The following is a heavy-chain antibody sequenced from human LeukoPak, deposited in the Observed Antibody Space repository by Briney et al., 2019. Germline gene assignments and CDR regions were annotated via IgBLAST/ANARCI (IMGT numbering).Heavy chain of an antibody. CDR1: GGSIGTYY. Sequence: SETLSLTCTVSGGSIGTYYWSWIRQPPGKGLEWIGYIYHSGDTKYNPSLKSRVTISVDTSKNQFSLRLRSVTAADTAVYYCAREGYSGHDFIYWGQGTLVTVSS. V-gene: IGHV4-59*01. J-gene: IGHJ4*02. D-gene: IGHD5-12*01. CDR3: AREGYSGHDFIY. CDR2: IYHSGDT.